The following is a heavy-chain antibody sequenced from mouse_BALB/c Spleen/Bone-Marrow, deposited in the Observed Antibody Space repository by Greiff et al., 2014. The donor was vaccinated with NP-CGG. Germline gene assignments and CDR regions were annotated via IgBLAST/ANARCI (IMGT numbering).Heavy chain of an antibody. D-gene: IGHD1-1*01. V-gene: IGHV1-74*04. CDR1: GYSFTSYW. Sequence: VQLVESGPQLVRPGASVKISCKASGYSFTSYWMHWVEQRPGQGLEWIGMIDPSDSETRLNQTFKDKATLTVDKSSSTAYMQLSSPTSEDSAVYSCASYGSSPAWFAYWGQGTLVTVSA. J-gene: IGHJ3*01. CDR3: ASYGSSPAWFAY. CDR2: IDPSDSET.